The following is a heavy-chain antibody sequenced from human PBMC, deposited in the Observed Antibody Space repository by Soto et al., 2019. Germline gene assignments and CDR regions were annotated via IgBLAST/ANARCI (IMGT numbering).Heavy chain of an antibody. CDR2: IWYDGSNK. V-gene: IGHV3-33*01. D-gene: IGHD6-6*01. Sequence: HPGGSLRLSCAASGFTFSSYGMHWVRQAPGKGLEWVAIIWYDGSNKYYADFVKGRFTISRDNSKNTLYLQMNGLRAEDTALYYCATEEYSSSAKYFDYWGQGTLVTVSS. J-gene: IGHJ4*02. CDR3: ATEEYSSSAKYFDY. CDR1: GFTFSSYG.